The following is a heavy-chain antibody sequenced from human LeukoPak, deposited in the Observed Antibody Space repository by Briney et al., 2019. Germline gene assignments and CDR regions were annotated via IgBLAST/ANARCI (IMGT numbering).Heavy chain of an antibody. D-gene: IGHD2-15*01. Sequence: ASVKLSCKASGYTLRDYYIDWVRQAPGQGLEWLGWLNPHSGGTNYAQKFQGRVTLTSDTSISTAYMELSPLTSDDTAIYYCARGLRIINGLDVWGQGTTVIVSS. CDR2: LNPHSGGT. CDR3: ARGLRIINGLDV. J-gene: IGHJ6*02. CDR1: GYTLRDYY. V-gene: IGHV1-2*02.